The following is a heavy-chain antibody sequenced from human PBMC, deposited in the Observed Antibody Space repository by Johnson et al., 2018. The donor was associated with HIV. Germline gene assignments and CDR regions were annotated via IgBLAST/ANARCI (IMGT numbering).Heavy chain of an antibody. D-gene: IGHD6-6*01. V-gene: IGHV3-7*01. Sequence: VQLVESGGGLVQPGGSLRLSCAASGFTFSRYWMSWVRQAPGKGLEWVATIKQDGSEKYYVDSVKGRFTISRDNAKNSLYLQMNSLRAEDTAVYYCARHPRHVLTDDAFDIWGQGTMVTVSS. CDR3: ARHPRHVLTDDAFDI. CDR2: IKQDGSEK. J-gene: IGHJ3*02. CDR1: GFTFSRYW.